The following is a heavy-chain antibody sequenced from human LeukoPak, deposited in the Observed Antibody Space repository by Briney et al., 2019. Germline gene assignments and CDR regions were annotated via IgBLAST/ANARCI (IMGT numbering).Heavy chain of an antibody. V-gene: IGHV3-74*01. Sequence: PGGSLRLSCAAPGSTFSLSWMHWVRQAPGKGLEWVSSINYDARSRTYADSVKGRLTISRDNAENTLFLQMNSLRVEDSAIYSCVRGAGPGTPFDWGQGILVTVSS. D-gene: IGHD1-1*01. CDR3: VRGAGPGTPFD. J-gene: IGHJ1*01. CDR1: GSTFSLSW. CDR2: INYDARSR.